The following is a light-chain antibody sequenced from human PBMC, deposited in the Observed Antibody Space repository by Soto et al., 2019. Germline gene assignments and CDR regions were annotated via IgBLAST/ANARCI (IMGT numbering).Light chain of an antibody. CDR3: QQSYSTLTWT. J-gene: IGKJ1*01. Sequence: DIQMTQSPSSLSASVGDRFTITCRASQGIRYALGWYQQKPGKAPKLLIYAASSLQSGVPSRFSGSGSGTDFTLTISSLQPEDFATYYCQQSYSTLTWTFGQGTKVDIK. V-gene: IGKV1-39*01. CDR2: AAS. CDR1: QGIRYA.